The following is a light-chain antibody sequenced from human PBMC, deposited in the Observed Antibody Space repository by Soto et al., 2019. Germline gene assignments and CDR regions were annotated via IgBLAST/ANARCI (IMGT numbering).Light chain of an antibody. CDR2: GAS. Sequence: DIQMTQSPSSLSASVGARVSITCQASEDIRTSLSWFQHKPGIAPKLLIYGASYLETGVPSRFRGSGSGTDFTLTISSLQPEDIATYYRQHYNNLPPFTFGPGTIVDVK. CDR1: EDIRTS. J-gene: IGKJ3*01. V-gene: IGKV1-33*01. CDR3: QHYNNLPPFT.